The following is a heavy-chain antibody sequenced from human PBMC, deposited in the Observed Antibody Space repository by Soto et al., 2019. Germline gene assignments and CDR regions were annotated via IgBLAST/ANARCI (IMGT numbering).Heavy chain of an antibody. CDR2: IYYSGST. V-gene: IGHV4-59*01. CDR1: GGSFSGYY. J-gene: IGHJ4*02. Sequence: PSETLSLTCAVYGGSFSGYYWSWIRQPPGKGLEWIGYIYYSGSTNYNPSLKSRVTISVDTSKNQFSLKLSSVTAADTAVYYCAREVVAAFHGYYFDYWGQGTLVTVSS. CDR3: AREVVAAFHGYYFDY. D-gene: IGHD2-15*01.